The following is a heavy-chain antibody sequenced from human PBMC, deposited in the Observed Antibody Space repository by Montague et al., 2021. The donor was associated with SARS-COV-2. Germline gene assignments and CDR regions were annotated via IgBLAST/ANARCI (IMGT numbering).Heavy chain of an antibody. CDR1: GDSDAVKTAA. V-gene: IGHV6-1*01. Sequence: CAISGDSDAVKTAARNWVRQSPESHPQWLGRTYYRSKRNYDYAVSVKSRMTISPDTSKNQFSLQLSSVTPEDRAVYYCARDPRYSLSWSFDYWGQGTLVTVSS. J-gene: IGHJ4*02. CDR2: TYYRSKRNY. D-gene: IGHD6-13*01. CDR3: ARDPRYSLSWSFDY.